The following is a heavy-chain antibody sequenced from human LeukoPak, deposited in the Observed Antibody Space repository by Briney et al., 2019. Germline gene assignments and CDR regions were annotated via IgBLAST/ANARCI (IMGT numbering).Heavy chain of an antibody. CDR3: ARLNSYTLSGYYIDY. CDR2: IYYSGTT. J-gene: IGHJ4*02. Sequence: SETLSLTCTVSGGSIRSRTYYWGWIRQPPGKGLEWVGCIYYSGTTYYNPSLKSRVSISVDTSKNQLSLKLSSVTAADTAVYYCARLNSYTLSGYYIDYWGQGTLVTVSS. V-gene: IGHV4-39*01. CDR1: GGSIRSRTYY. D-gene: IGHD3-22*01.